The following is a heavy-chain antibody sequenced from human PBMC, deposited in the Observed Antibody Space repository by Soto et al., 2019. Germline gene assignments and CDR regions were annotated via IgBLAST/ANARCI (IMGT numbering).Heavy chain of an antibody. Sequence: ASVKVSCKASGYTFTSYPIHWVRQAPGQRLEWMGWISAGNGNRKFSQKFQGRVTITRDTPASTAYMELSSLRSEDTAVYYCARGSQGSSSLLASYYYCMDVWGQGTTVTVSS. CDR1: GYTFTSYP. CDR3: ARGSQGSSSLLASYYYCMDV. D-gene: IGHD3-10*01. V-gene: IGHV1-3*01. CDR2: ISAGNGNR. J-gene: IGHJ6*02.